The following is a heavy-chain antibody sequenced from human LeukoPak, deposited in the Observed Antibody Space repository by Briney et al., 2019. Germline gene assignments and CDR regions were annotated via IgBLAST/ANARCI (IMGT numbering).Heavy chain of an antibody. CDR2: INPNSGDT. V-gene: IGHV1-2*02. Sequence: ASVKVSCKASGYTFTNYYMHWVRQAPGQGLEWMGWINPNSGDTNYAQKFQGRVTMTRDTSISTAYMELSRLRSDDTAVYYCARDRGYSYVFYYYMDVWGKGTTVTISS. CDR3: ARDRGYSYVFYYYMDV. J-gene: IGHJ6*03. D-gene: IGHD5-18*01. CDR1: GYTFTNYY.